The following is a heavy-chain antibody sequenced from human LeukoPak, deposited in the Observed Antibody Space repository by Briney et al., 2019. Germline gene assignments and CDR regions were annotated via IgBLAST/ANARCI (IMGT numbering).Heavy chain of an antibody. Sequence: SETLSLTCTVSGGSLSSGSYYWSWIRQPAGKGLEWIGRIYTSGSTNYNPSLKSRVTISVDTSKNQFSLKLTSVTAADTAVYYCARGPLYGDYYMDVWGKGTTVTVSS. J-gene: IGHJ6*03. CDR3: ARGPLYGDYYMDV. CDR1: GGSLSSGSYY. CDR2: IYTSGST. V-gene: IGHV4-61*02. D-gene: IGHD4-17*01.